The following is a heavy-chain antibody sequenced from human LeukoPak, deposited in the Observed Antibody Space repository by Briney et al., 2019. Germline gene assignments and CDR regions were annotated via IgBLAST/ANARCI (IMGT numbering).Heavy chain of an antibody. V-gene: IGHV4-31*03. CDR1: GASISSGGYY. J-gene: IGHJ4*02. D-gene: IGHD2-15*01. Sequence: PSETLSLTCNVSGASISSGGYYWSWSRQHPGKGLEWIGYIYYSGSTYYNPSLKSRVTISVDISKNQFSLRLSSVSAADTAVYYCARRVSPLGYCSGGSCYSLGLAFGYWGQGTLVTVSS. CDR3: ARRVSPLGYCSGGSCYSLGLAFGY. CDR2: IYYSGST.